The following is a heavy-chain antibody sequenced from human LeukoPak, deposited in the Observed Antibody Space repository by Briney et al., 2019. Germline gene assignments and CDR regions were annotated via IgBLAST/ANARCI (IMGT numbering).Heavy chain of an antibody. CDR2: INHSGST. V-gene: IGHV4-34*01. D-gene: IGHD3-3*01. CDR3: ARTRYYDFWSGYYGPKHKDYVHYFDY. CDR1: GGSFSGYY. Sequence: SETLSLTCAVYGGSFSGYYWSWIRQPPGKGLEWIGEINHSGSTNYNPSLKSRVTISVDTSKSQFSLKLSSVTAADTAVYYCARTRYYDFWSGYYGPKHKDYVHYFDYWGQGTLVTVSS. J-gene: IGHJ4*02.